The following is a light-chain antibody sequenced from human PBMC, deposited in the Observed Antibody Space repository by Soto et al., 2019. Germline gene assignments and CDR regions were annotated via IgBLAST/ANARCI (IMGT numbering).Light chain of an antibody. CDR3: QQRSNWPIT. CDR1: QSVSKY. V-gene: IGKV3-11*01. CDR2: DAS. Sequence: EVVLTQSAATLSLSPGERATLSCRASQSVSKYLAWYQQKPGQAPRLLVYDASNRATGIPARFSGSGSGTDFTLTISSLEPEDFAVYYCQQRSNWPITFGQGTRLAIK. J-gene: IGKJ5*01.